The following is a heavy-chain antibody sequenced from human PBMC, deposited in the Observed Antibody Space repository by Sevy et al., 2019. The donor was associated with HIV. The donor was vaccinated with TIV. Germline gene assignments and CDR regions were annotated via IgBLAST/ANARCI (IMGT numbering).Heavy chain of an antibody. CDR3: AKDYSAGITMVRGAYRARGDYFDY. Sequence: GGSLRLSCVTSGFTFRTSGMHWVRQSPGKGLEWVAVISYDEAHKNYANSVKGRFSISKDNSKNTFYLQMSSLRTEDTAVYYCAKDYSAGITMVRGAYRARGDYFDYWGQGTQVTVSS. D-gene: IGHD3-10*01. CDR1: GFTFRTSG. J-gene: IGHJ4*02. V-gene: IGHV3-30*18. CDR2: ISYDEAHK.